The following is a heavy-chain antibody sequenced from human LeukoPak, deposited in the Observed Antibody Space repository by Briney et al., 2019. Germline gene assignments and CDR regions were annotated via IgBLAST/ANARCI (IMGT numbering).Heavy chain of an antibody. CDR3: ARSSAVRYCSGGNCPTGGMDV. CDR2: INPSGGST. CDR1: GYTFTSYY. D-gene: IGHD2-15*01. J-gene: IGHJ6*02. Sequence: GASVKVSCKASGYTFTSYYMHWVRQAPGQGLEWMGIINPSGGSTSYAQKFQGRVTMTRDTSTSTVYMELSSLRSEDTAVYYCARSSAVRYCSGGNCPTGGMDVWGQGTTVTVSS. V-gene: IGHV1-46*01.